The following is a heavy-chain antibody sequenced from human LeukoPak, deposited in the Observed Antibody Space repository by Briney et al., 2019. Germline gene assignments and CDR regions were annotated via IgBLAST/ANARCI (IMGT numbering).Heavy chain of an antibody. V-gene: IGHV3-21*01. CDR3: ARDVEDSSGYDY. Sequence: GGSLRLSCAASVFTFSSYSMNWVRQAPGNGLEWVSSISSSSSYIYYADSVKGRFTISRDNAKNSLYLQMNSLRAEDTAVYYCARDVEDSSGYDYWGQGTLVTVSS. J-gene: IGHJ4*02. D-gene: IGHD3-22*01. CDR1: VFTFSSYS. CDR2: ISSSSSYI.